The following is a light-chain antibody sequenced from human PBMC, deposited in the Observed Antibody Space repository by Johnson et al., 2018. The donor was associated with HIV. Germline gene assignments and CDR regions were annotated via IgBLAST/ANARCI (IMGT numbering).Light chain of an antibody. J-gene: IGLJ1*01. CDR2: ENN. Sequence: QSVLTQPPSVSAAPGQKVTISCSGSSSNIGNNYVSWYQQLPGTAPKLLIYENNKRPSGIPDRLSGSKSGTSATLGITGLQTGDEADYYFGTWDSSLSAYVFGTGTKVTVL. V-gene: IGLV1-51*02. CDR1: SSNIGNNY. CDR3: GTWDSSLSAYV.